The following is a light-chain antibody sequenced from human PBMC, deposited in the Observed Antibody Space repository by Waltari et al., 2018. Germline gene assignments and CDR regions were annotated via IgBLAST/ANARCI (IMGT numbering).Light chain of an antibody. V-gene: IGKV3-11*01. CDR3: QQRSNWPYT. CDR2: DAS. J-gene: IGKJ2*01. CDR1: QTVRSY. Sequence: SCSASQTVRSYLAWYQQKPGQAPRLLIFDASSRAPGIPAKFSGSGSGTDFTLTVSNLEPEDFAVYYCQQRSNWPYTFGQGTRVEIK.